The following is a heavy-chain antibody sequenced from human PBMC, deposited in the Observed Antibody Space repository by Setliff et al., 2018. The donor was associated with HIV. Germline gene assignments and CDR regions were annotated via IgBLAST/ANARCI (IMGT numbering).Heavy chain of an antibody. CDR2: IYHGGST. V-gene: IGHV4-4*02. D-gene: IGHD3-22*01. J-gene: IGHJ4*02. Sequence: SETLSLTCAVSGGSISSSNWWSWVRQPPGKGLEWIGEIYHGGSTNYNPSLKSRVTISVDKSKNQFSLKLASVTAADTAVYYCASGEPYYYDSTGYSGNYFDYWGQGTLVTVSS. CDR3: ASGEPYYYDSTGYSGNYFDY. CDR1: GGSISSSNW.